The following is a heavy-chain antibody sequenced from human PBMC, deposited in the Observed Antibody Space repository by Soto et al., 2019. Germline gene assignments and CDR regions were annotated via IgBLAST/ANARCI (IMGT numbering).Heavy chain of an antibody. Sequence: QVQLVESGGGVVRPGKSRRFPSSASGFSFGGFGMPWARQAPARGREWVALIWYDGGKKYYADSVKGRFTISRDNSRKTVYLEMTSLRGEDTAVYYCGRALAGVNDACDMWGQGTNVTVSP. CDR2: IWYDGGKK. D-gene: IGHD6-13*01. J-gene: IGHJ3*02. CDR3: GRALAGVNDACDM. V-gene: IGHV3-33*01. CDR1: GFSFGGFG.